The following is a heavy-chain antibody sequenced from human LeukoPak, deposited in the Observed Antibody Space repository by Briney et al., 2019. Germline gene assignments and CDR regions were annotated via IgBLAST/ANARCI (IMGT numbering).Heavy chain of an antibody. Sequence: ASVKVSCKASGYTFTSYYMHWVRQAPGQGLEWMGIINPSGGSTSYAQTFQGRVTMTRDTSTSTVYMELSSLRSEDTAVYYCARWRNIRPGFDYWGQGTLVTVSS. CDR1: GYTFTSYY. CDR3: ARWRNIRPGFDY. V-gene: IGHV1-46*01. J-gene: IGHJ4*02. D-gene: IGHD2/OR15-2a*01. CDR2: INPSGGST.